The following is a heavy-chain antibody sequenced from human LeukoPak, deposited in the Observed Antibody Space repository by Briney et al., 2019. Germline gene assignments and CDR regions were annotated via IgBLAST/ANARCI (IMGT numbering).Heavy chain of an antibody. D-gene: IGHD3-22*01. J-gene: IGHJ4*02. CDR2: INWNGVST. CDR3: TTLGYHLDS. Sequence: RAGGSLRLSCAASGFTFDDYGMSWVRQAPGKGLEWVSGINWNGVSTAYADSVKGRFTISRDNAKNSLYLQMNSLRAEDTALYYCTTLGYHLDSWGQGTLVTVSS. V-gene: IGHV3-20*04. CDR1: GFTFDDYG.